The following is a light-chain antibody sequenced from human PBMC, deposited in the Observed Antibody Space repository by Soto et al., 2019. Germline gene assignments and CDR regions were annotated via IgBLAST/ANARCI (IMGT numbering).Light chain of an antibody. CDR1: QGISSA. CDR2: DAS. Sequence: AIQLTQSPSSLSASVGDRVTITCRASQGISSALAWYQQKPGKAPKLLIYDASSLESGVPSRFSGSGSGTEFTLTISSLQPEDFATYYCLQHNSFPITFGQGTRLEI. V-gene: IGKV1-13*02. J-gene: IGKJ5*01. CDR3: LQHNSFPIT.